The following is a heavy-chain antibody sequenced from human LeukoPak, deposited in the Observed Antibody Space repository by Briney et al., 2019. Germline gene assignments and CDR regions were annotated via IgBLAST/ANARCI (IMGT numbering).Heavy chain of an antibody. D-gene: IGHD3-22*01. J-gene: IGHJ4*02. CDR1: GYIFTSYW. CDR2: IYPGDSDT. CDR3: ARRYYYDSSGYYYASFDY. V-gene: IGHV5-51*01. Sequence: GESLKISCKGSGYIFTSYWIGWGRQMPGKGLEWMGIIYPGDSDTRYSPSFQGQVTISADKSISTAYLQWSSLKASDTAMYYCARRYYYDSSGYYYASFDYWGQGTLVTVSS.